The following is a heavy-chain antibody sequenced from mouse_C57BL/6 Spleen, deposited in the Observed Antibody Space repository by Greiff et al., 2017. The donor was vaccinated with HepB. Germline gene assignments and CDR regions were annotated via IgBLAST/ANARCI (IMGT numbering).Heavy chain of an antibody. D-gene: IGHD1-1*01. CDR2: ISNLAYSI. V-gene: IGHV5-15*01. Sequence: EAMLVESGGGLVQPGGSLKLSCAASGFTFSDYGMAWVRQAPRKGPEWVAFISNLAYSIYYADTVTGRFTISRENAKNTLYLEMSSLRSEDTAMYYCARQRDLTVVGAMDYWGQGTSVTVSS. CDR3: ARQRDLTVVGAMDY. J-gene: IGHJ4*01. CDR1: GFTFSDYG.